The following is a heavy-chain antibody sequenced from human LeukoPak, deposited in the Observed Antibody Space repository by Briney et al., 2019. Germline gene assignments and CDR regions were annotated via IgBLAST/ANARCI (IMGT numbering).Heavy chain of an antibody. CDR3: ARDHYDILTGYYNWFDP. V-gene: IGHV4-61*02. CDR1: GGSISSGSYY. Sequence: SETLSLTCTVSGGSISSGSYYWSWIRQPAGKGLEWIGRIYTSGSTNYNPSLKSRVTISVDTSKNQFSLKLSSVTAADTAVYYCARDHYDILTGYYNWFDPWGQGTLVTVSS. D-gene: IGHD3-9*01. J-gene: IGHJ5*02. CDR2: IYTSGST.